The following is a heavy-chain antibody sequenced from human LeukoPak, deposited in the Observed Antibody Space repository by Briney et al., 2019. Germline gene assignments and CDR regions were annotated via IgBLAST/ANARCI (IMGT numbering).Heavy chain of an antibody. CDR1: GYTFTGYY. J-gene: IGHJ4*02. CDR3: ARGQRSGQMYDFDY. CDR2: INTNSGGT. D-gene: IGHD5-12*01. V-gene: IGHV1-2*02. Sequence: GASVSVSCKASGYTFTGYYMHSVPQAPGQGLEGGGGINTNSGGTYYAQNFQGRVTITRATSITTAYSELSSLKSDDPAGYYWARGQRSGQMYDFDYWGEGTVVTVSS.